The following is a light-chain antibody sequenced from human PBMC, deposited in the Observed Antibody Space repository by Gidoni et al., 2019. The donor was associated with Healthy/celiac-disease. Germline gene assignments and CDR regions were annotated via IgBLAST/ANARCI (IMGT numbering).Light chain of an antibody. CDR1: QSISSY. CDR2: AAS. Sequence: DNQMTQSPSSLSASVGDRVTITCRASQSISSYLNWYQQKPGKAPKLLIYAASNLQSGVPSRFSGSGSGTDFTLTISSLQPEDFATYYCQQNYSTPSTFXXXTKVEIK. V-gene: IGKV1-39*01. J-gene: IGKJ1*01. CDR3: QQNYSTPST.